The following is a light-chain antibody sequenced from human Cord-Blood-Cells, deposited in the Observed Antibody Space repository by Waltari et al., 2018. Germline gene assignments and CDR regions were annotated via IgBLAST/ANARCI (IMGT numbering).Light chain of an antibody. CDR2: DVS. J-gene: IGLJ3*02. V-gene: IGLV2-14*01. CDR1: SSDVGGYNY. Sequence: QSALTQPASVSGSPGQSITISCTGPSSDVGGYNYVPWFQQHLGKAPKLMIYDVSNRPAVVSNRFSGSKSGNTASLTISGLQAEDEADYYCSSYTSSSTLEFGGGTKLTVL. CDR3: SSYTSSSTLE.